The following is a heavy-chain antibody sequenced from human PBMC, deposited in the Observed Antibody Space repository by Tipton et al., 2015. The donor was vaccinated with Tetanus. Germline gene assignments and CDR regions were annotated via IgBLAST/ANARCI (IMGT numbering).Heavy chain of an antibody. V-gene: IGHV1-2*02. D-gene: IGHD1-14*01. CDR2: ISPKSGAT. CDR3: AREPGLTHFAF. Sequence: QSGAEVKKPGASVRVSCKTSGYTFTDYYIHWVRQAPGQGLQWMGWISPKSGATTYAQRFQGRVTMTRDASISTAYMELDGLRSDDTAMYFCAREPGLTHFAFWGQGTLVTVSS. CDR1: GYTFTDYY. J-gene: IGHJ4*02.